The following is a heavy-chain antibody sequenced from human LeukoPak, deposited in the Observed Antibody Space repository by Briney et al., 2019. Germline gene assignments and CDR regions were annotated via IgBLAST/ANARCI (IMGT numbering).Heavy chain of an antibody. Sequence: ASVKVSCTASGYTFTSYDINWVRQATGHGLEWMGWMNPNSGNTGYAQKFQGRVTMTRNTSISTAYMELSSLRSEDTAVYYCARDRYGDSDAFDIWGQGTMVTVSS. CDR2: MNPNSGNT. J-gene: IGHJ3*02. D-gene: IGHD4-17*01. CDR1: GYTFTSYD. V-gene: IGHV1-8*01. CDR3: ARDRYGDSDAFDI.